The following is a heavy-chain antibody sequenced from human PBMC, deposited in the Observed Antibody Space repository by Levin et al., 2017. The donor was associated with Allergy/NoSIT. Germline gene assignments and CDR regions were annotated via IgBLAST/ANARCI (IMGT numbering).Heavy chain of an antibody. D-gene: IGHD3-10*01. CDR1: GYTLTELS. CDR3: ATERWFGPSLYNWFDP. Sequence: ASVKVSCKVSGYTLTELSMHWVRQAPGKGLEWMGGFDPEDGETIYAQKFQGRVTMTEDTSTDTAYMELSSLRSEDTAVYYCATERWFGPSLYNWFDPWGQGTLVTVSS. V-gene: IGHV1-24*01. CDR2: FDPEDGET. J-gene: IGHJ5*02.